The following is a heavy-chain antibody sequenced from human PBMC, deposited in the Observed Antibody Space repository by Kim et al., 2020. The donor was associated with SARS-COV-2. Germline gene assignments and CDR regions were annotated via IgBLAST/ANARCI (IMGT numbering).Heavy chain of an antibody. CDR2: IYYSGST. D-gene: IGHD3-10*01. V-gene: IGHV4-59*01. CDR3: ARVVRGVIHSGHSWFDP. J-gene: IGHJ5*02. Sequence: SETLSLTCTVSGGSISSYYWSWIRQPPGKGLEWIGYIYYSGSTNYNPSLKSRATISVDTSKNQFSLKLSSVTAADTAVYYCARVVRGVIHSGHSWFDPWGQGTLVTVSS. CDR1: GGSISSYY.